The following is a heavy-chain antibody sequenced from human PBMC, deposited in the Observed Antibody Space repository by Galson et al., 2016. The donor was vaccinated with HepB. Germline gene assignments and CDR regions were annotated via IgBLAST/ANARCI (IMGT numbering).Heavy chain of an antibody. CDR3: VRGQWGPAALYYFDY. J-gene: IGHJ4*02. CDR2: ISSSAKTI. Sequence: SLRLSCAASGFDFSDYYMSWIRKAPGKGLEWVSYISSSAKTILYADSVEGRFTISRDNAKRSVSLQMNSLRVEDTAMYYCVRGQWGPAALYYFDYRGQGNPAYRLL. CDR1: GFDFSDYY. V-gene: IGHV3-11*01. D-gene: IGHD6-19*01.